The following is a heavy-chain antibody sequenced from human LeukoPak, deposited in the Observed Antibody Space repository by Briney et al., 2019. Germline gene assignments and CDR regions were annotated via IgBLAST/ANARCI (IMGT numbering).Heavy chain of an antibody. CDR1: GYTFTSYG. J-gene: IGHJ4*02. D-gene: IGHD3-22*01. CDR3: ARSGAYYDDSYFDY. CDR2: ISAYNGNT. V-gene: IGHV1-18*01. Sequence: EASVKVSCKASGYTFTSYGISWGRQASGQGLEWMGWISAYNGNTNYAQKLQGRVTMTTDTSTSTAYMELRSLRSDDTAVYYCARSGAYYDDSYFDYWGQGTLVTVS.